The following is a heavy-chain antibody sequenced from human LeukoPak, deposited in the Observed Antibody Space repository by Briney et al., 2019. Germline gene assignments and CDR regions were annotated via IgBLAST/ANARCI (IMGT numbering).Heavy chain of an antibody. J-gene: IGHJ4*02. V-gene: IGHV4-39*01. D-gene: IGHD5-18*01. CDR3: ARRYSYGYVFFDY. Sequence: LSETLSLTCTVSGGSISSSSYYWGWIRQPPGKGLEWIGSIYYSGSTYYNPSLKSRVTISVDTSKNQFSLKLSSVTAADTAVYYCARRYSYGYVFFDYWGQGTLVTVSS. CDR1: GGSISSSSYY. CDR2: IYYSGST.